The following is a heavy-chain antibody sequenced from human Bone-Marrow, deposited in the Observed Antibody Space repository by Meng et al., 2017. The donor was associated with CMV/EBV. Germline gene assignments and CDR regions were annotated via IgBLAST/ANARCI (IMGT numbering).Heavy chain of an antibody. V-gene: IGHV3-74*01. J-gene: IGHJ4*02. Sequence: CAGSGFTFSSYWMHWVRQAPGKGLVWVSRINSDGSSTSYADSVKGRFTISRDNAKNTLYLQMNSLRAEDTAVYYCAKRGYSYGSFDYWGQGTLVTVSS. CDR1: GFTFSSYW. CDR3: AKRGYSYGSFDY. CDR2: INSDGSST. D-gene: IGHD5-18*01.